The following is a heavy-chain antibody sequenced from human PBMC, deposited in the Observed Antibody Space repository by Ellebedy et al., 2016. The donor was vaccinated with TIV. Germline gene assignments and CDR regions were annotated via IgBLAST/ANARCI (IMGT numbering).Heavy chain of an antibody. J-gene: IGHJ2*01. CDR1: GGTFSKNT. CDR2: LIPFFGTP. Sequence: SVKVSXKASGGTFSKNTFNWVRQAPGQGLEWMGGLIPFFGTPNYAQKFQGRVTISADESTSTAYMELSSLRSEDTAVYYCARCTYSSSWSNCYFDLWGRGTLVTVSS. D-gene: IGHD6-13*01. V-gene: IGHV1-69*13. CDR3: ARCTYSSSWSNCYFDL.